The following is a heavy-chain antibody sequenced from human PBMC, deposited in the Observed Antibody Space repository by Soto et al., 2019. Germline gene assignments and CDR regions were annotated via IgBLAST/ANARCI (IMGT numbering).Heavy chain of an antibody. Sequence: PSQTLSLTCAISGDSVSSNSVCWNWIRQSPSRGLEWLGRTYYRSKWYSDYGASVRGRININADTSKNQVSLQLDSVTPEDTAVYFCARYTSSWYLDYWGQGTQVTRLL. CDR3: ARYTSSWYLDY. J-gene: IGHJ4*02. V-gene: IGHV6-1*01. CDR1: GDSVSSNSVC. CDR2: TYYRSKWYS. D-gene: IGHD6-13*01.